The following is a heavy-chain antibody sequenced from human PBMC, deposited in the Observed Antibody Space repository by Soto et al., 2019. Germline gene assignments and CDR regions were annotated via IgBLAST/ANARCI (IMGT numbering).Heavy chain of an antibody. Sequence: QVQLQQWGAGLLKPSETLSLTCAVYGGSFSGYYWSWIRQPPGKGLEWIGEINHSGSTNYNPSLKSRVTISVDTSKNQFSLKLSSVTAADTAVYYCARGPRYCSSTSCAPVDYWGQGILVTVSS. CDR3: ARGPRYCSSTSCAPVDY. D-gene: IGHD2-2*01. V-gene: IGHV4-34*01. CDR1: GGSFSGYY. J-gene: IGHJ4*02. CDR2: INHSGST.